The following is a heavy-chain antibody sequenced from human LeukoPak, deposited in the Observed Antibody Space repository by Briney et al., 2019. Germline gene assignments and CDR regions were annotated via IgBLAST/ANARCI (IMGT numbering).Heavy chain of an antibody. J-gene: IGHJ5*02. D-gene: IGHD2-15*01. CDR1: GGSISSSSYY. Sequence: SETLSLTCTVSGGSISSSSYYWGWIRQPPGKGLEWIGSIYYSGSTYYNPSLKSRVTISVDTSKYQFSLKLSSVTAADTAVYYCARPGVTPYSRWFDPWGQGTLVTVSS. V-gene: IGHV4-39*01. CDR2: IYYSGST. CDR3: ARPGVTPYSRWFDP.